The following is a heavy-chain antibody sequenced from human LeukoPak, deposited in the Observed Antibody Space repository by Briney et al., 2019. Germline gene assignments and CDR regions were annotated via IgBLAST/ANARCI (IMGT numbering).Heavy chain of an antibody. D-gene: IGHD3-3*01. V-gene: IGHV1-2*02. Sequence: ASVKVSCKASGYTFTGYYMHWVRQAPGQGLEWMGWINPNSGGTNYAQKFQGRVTMTRDTSISTAYMELSRLRSDDTAVYYCARGLGYYDFWSGYYFDYWGQGTLATVSS. J-gene: IGHJ4*02. CDR2: INPNSGGT. CDR1: GYTFTGYY. CDR3: ARGLGYYDFWSGYYFDY.